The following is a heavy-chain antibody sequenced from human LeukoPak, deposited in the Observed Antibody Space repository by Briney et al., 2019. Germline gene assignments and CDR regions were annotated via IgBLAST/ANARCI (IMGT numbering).Heavy chain of an antibody. D-gene: IGHD1-14*01. V-gene: IGHV4-34*01. CDR3: ASLPPPFDI. J-gene: IGHJ3*02. CDR2: INHSGST. Sequence: PSETLSLTCAVYGGSFSGYYWSWIRQPPGKGLEWIGEINHSGSTNYNPSLKSRVTISVDTSKNQFSLKLSSVTAADTAVYYCASLPPPFDIWGQGQWSPSLQ. CDR1: GGSFSGYY.